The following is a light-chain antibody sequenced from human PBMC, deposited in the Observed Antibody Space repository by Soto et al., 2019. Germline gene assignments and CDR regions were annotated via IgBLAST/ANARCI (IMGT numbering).Light chain of an antibody. CDR1: SSDVGGYNY. V-gene: IGLV2-8*01. CDR2: EVS. J-gene: IGLJ1*01. Sequence: QSALTQPPSASGSPGHSVTISCTGTSSDVGGYNYISWYQQHPGKAPKLMIYEVSKRPSGVPDRFSGSKSGNTASLTVSGLQTEDEADYYCSLYTSTSTFVFGPGTKLTVL. CDR3: SLYTSTSTFV.